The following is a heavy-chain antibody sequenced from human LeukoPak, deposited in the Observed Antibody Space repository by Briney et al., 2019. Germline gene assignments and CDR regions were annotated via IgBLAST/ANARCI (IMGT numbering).Heavy chain of an antibody. J-gene: IGHJ6*03. D-gene: IGHD3-3*01. CDR1: GFTFSSYG. V-gene: IGHV3-30*02. CDR2: IRYDGSNK. CDR3: AKIFGVVITYYYMDV. Sequence: PGGSLRLSCAASGFTFSSYGMHWVRQAPGKGLEWVAFIRYDGSNKYYADSVKGRFTISRDNSKNTLYLQMNSLRAEDTAVYYCAKIFGVVITYYYMDVWGKGATVTVSS.